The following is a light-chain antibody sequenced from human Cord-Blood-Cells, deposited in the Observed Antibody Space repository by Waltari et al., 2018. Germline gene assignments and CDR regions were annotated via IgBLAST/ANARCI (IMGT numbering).Light chain of an antibody. J-gene: IGLJ1*01. CDR1: SRDAGGYNY. Sequence: QSALTQPRSVSGSPGQSVNISCTGTSRDAGGYNYVSCYQQHPGKAPKLMIYDVSKRPSGVPDRFSGSKSGNTASLTISGLQAEDEADYYCCSYAGSYTYVFGTGTKVTVL. CDR3: CSYAGSYTYV. CDR2: DVS. V-gene: IGLV2-11*01.